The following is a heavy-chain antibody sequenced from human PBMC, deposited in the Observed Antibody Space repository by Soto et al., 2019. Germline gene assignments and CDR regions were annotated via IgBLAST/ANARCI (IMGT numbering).Heavy chain of an antibody. J-gene: IGHJ6*02. Sequence: GGSLRLSCAASGFTFSTSAMHWVRQAPGKGLEWVALISYHGSNKYYGDSVEGRFTISRDNSKNTLYLQMDSLRAEDTAAYYCAKENYGWAIYGRDVWGQGTTGTVSS. CDR1: GFTFSTSA. CDR2: ISYHGSNK. V-gene: IGHV3-30-3*02. CDR3: AKENYGWAIYGRDV. D-gene: IGHD3-10*01.